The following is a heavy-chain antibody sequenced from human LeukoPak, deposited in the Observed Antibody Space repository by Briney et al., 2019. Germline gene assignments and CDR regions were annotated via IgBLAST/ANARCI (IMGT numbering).Heavy chain of an antibody. J-gene: IGHJ6*03. Sequence: GASVKVSCKASGYTFTSYGISWVRQAPGQGLEWMGWISAYNGNTNYAQKLQGRVTMTTDTSTSTAYMELRSLRSDDTAVYYCARDGPLYCSGGSCYSPYYYYMDVWGKGTTVTVSS. CDR3: ARDGPLYCSGGSCYSPYYYYMDV. V-gene: IGHV1-18*01. CDR2: ISAYNGNT. D-gene: IGHD2-15*01. CDR1: GYTFTSYG.